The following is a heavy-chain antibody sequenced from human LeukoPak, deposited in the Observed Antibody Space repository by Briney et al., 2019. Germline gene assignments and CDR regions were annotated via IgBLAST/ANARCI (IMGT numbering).Heavy chain of an antibody. CDR1: GFTFSSYA. D-gene: IGHD3-10*01. J-gene: IGHJ3*02. V-gene: IGHV3-23*01. CDR3: VKVLASGDAFDI. CDR2: ISGSGGST. Sequence: GGSLRLSCAASGFTFSSYAMSWVRQAPGKGLEWVSAISGSGGSTYYADSVKGRFTISRDNSKNTLYLQMNSLRAEDTAVYYCVKVLASGDAFDIWGQGTMVIVSS.